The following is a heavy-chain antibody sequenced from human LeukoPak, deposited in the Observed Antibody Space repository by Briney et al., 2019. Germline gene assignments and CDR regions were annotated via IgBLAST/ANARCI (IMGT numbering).Heavy chain of an antibody. CDR2: ISAHNGNT. D-gene: IGHD3-10*01. Sequence: ASVKVSCKASGYAFTSYGISWVRQASRLGLEWMGWISAHNGNTNYAQKFQGRVTMTTDTSTSTAYMELNSLRSDDTAVYFCAREQVGSRYWGQGTLVTVSS. CDR3: AREQVGSRY. CDR1: GYAFTSYG. V-gene: IGHV1-18*01. J-gene: IGHJ4*02.